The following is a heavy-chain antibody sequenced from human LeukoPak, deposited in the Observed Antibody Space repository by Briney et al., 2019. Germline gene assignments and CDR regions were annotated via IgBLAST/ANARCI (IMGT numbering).Heavy chain of an antibody. J-gene: IGHJ4*02. CDR1: QFTFNNYA. Sequence: KPGGSLRLSCAASQFTFNNYAMSWVRQAPGKGLEWVSAITGSGGSTYYADSVKGRFTISRDNSKNTLYLQMNSLRAEDTAVYYCAKHMVRGVIDRFDYWGQGTLVTVSS. CDR2: ITGSGGST. V-gene: IGHV3-23*01. CDR3: AKHMVRGVIDRFDY. D-gene: IGHD3-10*01.